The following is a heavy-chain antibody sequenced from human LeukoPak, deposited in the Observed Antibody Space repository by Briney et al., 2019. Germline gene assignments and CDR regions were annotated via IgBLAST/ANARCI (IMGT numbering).Heavy chain of an antibody. V-gene: IGHV3-23*01. Sequence: PGGSLRLSCAASGFTFSNYGMSWVRQAPGKGLEWVSAISGIGVTTYYADSWKGRFTISRDNSKHTLYLQMNSLRAEDTAVYYCSKWKAIVLVPAARSPIDYWGQGTLVTVSS. J-gene: IGHJ4*02. CDR2: ISGIGVTT. D-gene: IGHD2-2*01. CDR3: SKWKAIVLVPAARSPIDY. CDR1: GFTFSNYG.